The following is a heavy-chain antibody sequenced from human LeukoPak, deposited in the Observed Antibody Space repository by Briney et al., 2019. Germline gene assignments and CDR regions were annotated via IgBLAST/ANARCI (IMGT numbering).Heavy chain of an antibody. CDR3: AKMGEGDYDILTDY. Sequence: GRSLRLSCSASGFTFSNAWMSWVCQAPGKGLEWVGRIKSKTDGGTTDYAAPVKGRFTISRDNSKNTLYLQMNTLRAEDTAVYYCAKMGEGDYDILTDYWGQGTLVTVSS. D-gene: IGHD3-9*01. CDR2: IKSKTDGGTT. J-gene: IGHJ4*02. V-gene: IGHV3-15*01. CDR1: GFTFSNAW.